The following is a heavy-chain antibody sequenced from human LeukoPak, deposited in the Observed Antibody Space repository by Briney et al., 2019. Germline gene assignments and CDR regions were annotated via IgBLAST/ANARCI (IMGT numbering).Heavy chain of an antibody. J-gene: IGHJ3*02. V-gene: IGHV3-64*01. CDR1: GFTFSSYA. Sequence: GGSLRLSCAASGFTFSSYAMHWVRQAPGKGLEYVSAISSNGGSTYYANSVKRRFTISRDNSKNTLYLQMGSLRAEDIAVYYCARDRVRDYYDSSGFADAFDIWGQGTMVTVSS. D-gene: IGHD3-22*01. CDR2: ISSNGGST. CDR3: ARDRVRDYYDSSGFADAFDI.